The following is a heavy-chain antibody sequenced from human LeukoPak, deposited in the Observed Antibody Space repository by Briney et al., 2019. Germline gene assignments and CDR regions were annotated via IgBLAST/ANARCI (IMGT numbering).Heavy chain of an antibody. CDR3: ASGLGYCSSTSCYGYNSGAFDI. D-gene: IGHD2-2*01. CDR2: IYSGGST. Sequence: GGSLRLSCVASGFTFRDYSMAWVRQAPGKGLEWVSVIYSGGSTYYADSVKGRFTISRDNSKNTLYLQMNSLRAEDTAVYYCASGLGYCSSTSCYGYNSGAFDIWGQGTMVTVSS. J-gene: IGHJ3*02. CDR1: GFTFRDYS. V-gene: IGHV3-53*01.